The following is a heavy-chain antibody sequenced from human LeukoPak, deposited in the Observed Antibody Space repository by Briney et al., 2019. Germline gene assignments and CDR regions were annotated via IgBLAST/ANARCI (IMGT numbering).Heavy chain of an antibody. V-gene: IGHV1-8*01. D-gene: IGHD3-22*01. CDR3: AKGSYYDSSGSFYFDY. Sequence: PPASVKVSCKASGYTFTSYDINWVRQATGQGLEWMGWMNPNSGNTGYAQKFQGRVTMTRNTSISTAYMELSSLGTEDTAAYYCAKGSYYDSSGSFYFDYWGQGTLVTVSS. CDR2: MNPNSGNT. J-gene: IGHJ4*02. CDR1: GYTFTSYD.